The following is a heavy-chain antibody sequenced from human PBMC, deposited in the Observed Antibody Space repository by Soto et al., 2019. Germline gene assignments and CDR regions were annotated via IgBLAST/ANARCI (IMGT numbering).Heavy chain of an antibody. CDR2: ISSNGGST. CDR3: AKDSTIFGEGVSY. J-gene: IGHJ4*02. Sequence: GGSLRLSCSASGFPFSSYAMHWVRQAPGKGLEYVSAISSNGGSTYYADSVEGRFTISRDNSKNTLYLQMNSLRAEDTAVYYCAKDSTIFGEGVSYWGQGTLVTVSS. V-gene: IGHV3-64*04. CDR1: GFPFSSYA. D-gene: IGHD3-3*01.